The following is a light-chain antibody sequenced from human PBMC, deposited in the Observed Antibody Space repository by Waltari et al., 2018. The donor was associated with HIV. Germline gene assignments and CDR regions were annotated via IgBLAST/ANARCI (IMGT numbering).Light chain of an antibody. CDR1: SDDSGLYNF. V-gene: IGLV2-14*01. J-gene: IGLJ2*01. CDR2: GNT. CDR3: SSFATSDTLL. Sequence: QSALTQPASVSGSPGQSITISCTGTSDDSGLYNFVSWYQKHPDKAPQLIIYGNTNRPSGVSYRFSGSKSDNTASLTISGLQAEDEADYYCSSFATSDTLLFGGGTKLTVL.